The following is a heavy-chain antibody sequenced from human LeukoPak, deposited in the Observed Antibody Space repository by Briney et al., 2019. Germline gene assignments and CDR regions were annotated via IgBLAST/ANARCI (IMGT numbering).Heavy chain of an antibody. CDR3: AKTLGQYYDFWSGYYFDY. Sequence: GGSLRLSCAASGFTFSSYAMSWVRQAPGKGLEWVSAISGSGGSTYYADSVKGRFTISRDNSKNTLYLQMNSLRAEDTAVYYCAKTLGQYYDFWSGYYFDYWGQGTLVTVSS. CDR2: ISGSGGST. V-gene: IGHV3-23*01. D-gene: IGHD3-3*01. CDR1: GFTFSSYA. J-gene: IGHJ4*02.